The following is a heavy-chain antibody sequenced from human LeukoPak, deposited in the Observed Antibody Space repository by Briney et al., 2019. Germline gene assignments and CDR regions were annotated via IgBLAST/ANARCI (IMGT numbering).Heavy chain of an antibody. D-gene: IGHD5-12*01. V-gene: IGHV4-39*01. Sequence: PSETLSLTCTVSGGSISSSSYYWGWIRQPPGKGLERIGSIYYSGSTYYNPSLKSRVTISVDTSKNQFSLKLSSVTAADTAVYYCASESGYDSHGMDVWGQGTTVTVSS. J-gene: IGHJ6*02. CDR3: ASESGYDSHGMDV. CDR2: IYYSGST. CDR1: GGSISSSSYY.